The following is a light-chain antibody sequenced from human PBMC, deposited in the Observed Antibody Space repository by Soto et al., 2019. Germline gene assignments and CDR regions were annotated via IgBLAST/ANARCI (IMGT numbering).Light chain of an antibody. J-gene: IGLJ3*02. CDR3: SSFTTITTWV. Sequence: QSALTQPASVSGSPGQSITISCTGTTSDVGAYNYVSWYQQHPSRAPKLLIYEVSYRPSGVSNRFSGSKSGNTAYLTISGLQAEDEADYYCSSFTTITTWVFGGGTKLTVL. CDR1: TSDVGAYNY. V-gene: IGLV2-14*01. CDR2: EVS.